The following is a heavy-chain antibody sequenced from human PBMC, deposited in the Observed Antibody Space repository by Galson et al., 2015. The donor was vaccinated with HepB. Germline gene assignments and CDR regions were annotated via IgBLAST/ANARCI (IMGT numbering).Heavy chain of an antibody. CDR3: VRSTKYYDTSGHYFGPFDY. Sequence: PALVKPTQTLTLTCTFSGFSHSTSGMRVNWIRQPPGKALEWLARIDWDDDTFYSTSLKTRLTISKDTSKNQVVLTMTNMAPVDTATYFCVRSTKYYDTSGHYFGPFDYWGQGTLVTVSS. CDR2: IDWDDDT. CDR1: GFSHSTSGMR. J-gene: IGHJ4*02. V-gene: IGHV2-70*04. D-gene: IGHD3-22*01.